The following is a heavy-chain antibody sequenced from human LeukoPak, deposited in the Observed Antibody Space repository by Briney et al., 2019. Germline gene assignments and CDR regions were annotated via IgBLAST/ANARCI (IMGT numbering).Heavy chain of an antibody. CDR3: FYKQKTAYDILTGYNWFDP. Sequence: GGSLRLSCAASGFTFSSYAMSWARQAPGKGLDWISALSGSGGSTYYADSVKGRFTISRDNSKHTLYLQMNSLRAEDTAVYFCFYKQKTAYDILTGYNWFDPWGQGTLVTVSS. D-gene: IGHD3-9*01. J-gene: IGHJ5*02. V-gene: IGHV3-23*01. CDR1: GFTFSSYA. CDR2: LSGSGGST.